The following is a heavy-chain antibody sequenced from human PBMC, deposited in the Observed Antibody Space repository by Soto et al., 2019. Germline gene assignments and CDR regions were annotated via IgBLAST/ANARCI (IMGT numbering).Heavy chain of an antibody. V-gene: IGHV3-23*01. CDR3: AKEGGSTGGGFGRIFDS. J-gene: IGHJ4*02. CDR1: GFPFSIHA. Sequence: WGSLRLSCAASGFPFSIHAMSWVRQAPGKGLEWVSCISVGGGTTYYADSVKGRFTISRDKSKNTLYLQMKSLRADDTAVYYCAKEGGSTGGGFGRIFDSRGQAEQVTVSS. D-gene: IGHD3-16*01. CDR2: ISVGGGTT.